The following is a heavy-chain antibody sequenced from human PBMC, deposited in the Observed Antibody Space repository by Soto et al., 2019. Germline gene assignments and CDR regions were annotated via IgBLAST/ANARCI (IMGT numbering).Heavy chain of an antibody. CDR2: INHSGST. J-gene: IGHJ4*02. CDR3: TVGYCSGSDCYSAVNFDY. Sequence: PSETLSLTCAVYGGSFSGYYWSWIRQPPGKGLEWIGEINHSGSTNYNPSLKSRVTISVVTSKNQFSLKLSSVTAADTAVYYCTVGYCSGSDCYSAVNFDYWGQGTPVTVS. V-gene: IGHV4-34*01. D-gene: IGHD2-15*01. CDR1: GGSFSGYY.